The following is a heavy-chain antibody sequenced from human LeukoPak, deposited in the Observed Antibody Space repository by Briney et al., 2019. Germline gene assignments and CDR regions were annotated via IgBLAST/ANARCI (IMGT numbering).Heavy chain of an antibody. Sequence: SETLSLTCTVSAGSISSSSHHWGWIRQSPGKGLEWIGAIYYGRTAYYNPSLNSRVTISVATSTNQFSLQLNSVTAADTAVYYCVRHDGRGGNTMGALDSWVQGSLVTVSS. CDR2: IYYGRTA. J-gene: IGHJ4*02. V-gene: IGHV4-39*01. CDR1: AGSISSSSHH. CDR3: VRHDGRGGNTMGALDS. D-gene: IGHD3-3*01.